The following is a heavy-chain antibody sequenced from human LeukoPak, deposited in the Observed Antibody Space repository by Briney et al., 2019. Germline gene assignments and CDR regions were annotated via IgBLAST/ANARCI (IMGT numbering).Heavy chain of an antibody. CDR1: GFTFSSYT. CDR2: IKQDGSEK. Sequence: PGRSLRLSCAASGFTFSSYTIHWVSQPPGKGLEWVANIKQDGSEKFYVASVKGRFTISRDNGKSSLYLQMNSLRAEDTALYYCATSYDMGWLIGYWGQGTLVTVSS. D-gene: IGHD3/OR15-3a*01. J-gene: IGHJ4*02. V-gene: IGHV3-7*03. CDR3: ATSYDMGWLIGY.